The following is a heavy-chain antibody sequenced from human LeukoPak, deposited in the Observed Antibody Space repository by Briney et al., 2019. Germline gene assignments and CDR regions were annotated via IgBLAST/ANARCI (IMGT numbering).Heavy chain of an antibody. V-gene: IGHV3-15*01. D-gene: IGHD3-10*01. CDR1: GFTFTSAW. CDR2: IKTKVGGGST. Sequence: PGGSLRLSCAASGFTFTSAWMTWVRQAPWKGLEWVGLIKTKVGGGSTDYAAPVKGRFTISRDDSKNTMYLQMNSLKTEDTAIYNCVTHRPWRGVSWGPGTLVTVSS. J-gene: IGHJ5*02. CDR3: VTHRPWRGVS.